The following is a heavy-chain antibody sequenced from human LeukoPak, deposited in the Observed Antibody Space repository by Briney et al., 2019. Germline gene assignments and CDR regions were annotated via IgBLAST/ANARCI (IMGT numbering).Heavy chain of an antibody. Sequence: PGGSLRLSCAAPGFTFSSYGMHWVRQAPGKGLEWVAVISYDGSNKYYADSVKGRFTISRDNSKNTLYLQMNSLRAEDTAVYYCAKGSTAMAKYYFDYWGQGTLVTASS. CDR3: AKGSTAMAKYYFDY. D-gene: IGHD5-18*01. CDR2: ISYDGSNK. J-gene: IGHJ4*02. V-gene: IGHV3-30*18. CDR1: GFTFSSYG.